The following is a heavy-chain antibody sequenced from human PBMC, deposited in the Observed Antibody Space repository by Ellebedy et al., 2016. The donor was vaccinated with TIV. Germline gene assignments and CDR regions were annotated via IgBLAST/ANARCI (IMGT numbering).Heavy chain of an antibody. CDR2: IYHSGST. CDR3: ARGVEDILVEPASIYFDF. V-gene: IGHV4-31*02. D-gene: IGHD2-15*01. CDR1: GGSSIRHGYH. J-gene: IGHJ4*02. Sequence: SETLSLXXNVSGGSSIRHGYHWNWIRQHPGKGLEWLAYIYHSGSTSYNPSLKSRLTISVDTSKNQFSLTLSSVTAADTAVYYCARGVEDILVEPASIYFDFWGPGTLVTVSS.